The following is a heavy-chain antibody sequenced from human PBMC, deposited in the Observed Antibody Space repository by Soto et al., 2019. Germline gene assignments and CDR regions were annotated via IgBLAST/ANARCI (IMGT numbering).Heavy chain of an antibody. CDR1: GGSISSSSYY. CDR3: ARATYSSGWYVGY. D-gene: IGHD6-19*01. J-gene: IGHJ4*02. CDR2: ISYTGST. Sequence: SETLSLTCTVSGGSISSSSYYWGWIRQPPGKGLEWIESISYTGSTYYNPSLRSRVTTSVDTSKNQFSLKLSSVTAADTAVYYCARATYSSGWYVGYWGQGTLVTVSS. V-gene: IGHV4-39*07.